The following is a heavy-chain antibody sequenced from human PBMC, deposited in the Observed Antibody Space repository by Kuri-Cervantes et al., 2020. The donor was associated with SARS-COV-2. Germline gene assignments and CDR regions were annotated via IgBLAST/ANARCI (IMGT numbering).Heavy chain of an antibody. V-gene: IGHV4-34*01. CDR3: ARDPLFGGDSWVDY. J-gene: IGHJ4*02. CDR1: GGSFSGYY. D-gene: IGHD2-21*01. CDR2: INHSGST. Sequence: SETLSLTCAVYGGSFSGYYWSWIRQPPGKGLEWIGEINHSGSTNYNPSLKSRVTVSVDTSKNQFSLKLSSVTAADTAVYYCARDPLFGGDSWVDYWGQGTLVTVSS.